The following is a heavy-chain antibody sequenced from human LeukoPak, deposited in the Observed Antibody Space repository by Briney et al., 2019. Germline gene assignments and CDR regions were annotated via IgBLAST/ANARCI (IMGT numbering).Heavy chain of an antibody. CDR3: ARQSSGFDSPLDY. Sequence: GESLKISCKGSGYSFASYWIGWVRQMPGKGLEWMGIIYPGESDTRYSPSFQGQVTFSADKSISTAYLQWSSLKASDTAMYYCARQSSGFDSPLDYWGQGTLVTVSS. CDR2: IYPGESDT. CDR1: GYSFASYW. J-gene: IGHJ4*02. D-gene: IGHD5-12*01. V-gene: IGHV5-51*01.